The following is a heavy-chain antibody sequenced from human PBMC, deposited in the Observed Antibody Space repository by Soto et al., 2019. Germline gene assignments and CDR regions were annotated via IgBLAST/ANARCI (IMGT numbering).Heavy chain of an antibody. CDR2: IYYSGST. CDR3: ARHEATGYISGWRAEYFQH. J-gene: IGHJ1*01. D-gene: IGHD6-19*01. CDR1: GGSISSYY. V-gene: IGHV4-59*08. Sequence: QVQLQESGPGLVKPSETLSLTCTVSGGSISSYYWSWIRQPPGKGLEWIGYIYYSGSTNYNPSLKSRVTISVDPSKIQFSLKLSSVTAADTAVYYCARHEATGYISGWRAEYFQHWGQGTLVTVSS.